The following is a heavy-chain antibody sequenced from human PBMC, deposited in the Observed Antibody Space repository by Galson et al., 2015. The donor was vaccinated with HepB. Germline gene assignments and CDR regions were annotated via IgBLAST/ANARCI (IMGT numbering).Heavy chain of an antibody. J-gene: IGHJ3*02. CDR3: ARLNYYDRSGYSHTFDI. CDR1: GGSISSSNYY. CDR2: IYYSGST. V-gene: IGHV4-39*01. D-gene: IGHD3-22*01. Sequence: ETLSLTCTVSGGSISSSNYYWGWIRQPPGKGLEWVGNIYYSGSTFYNPSLKSRVTISVDTSKNQFSLKLSSVTAADTAVYYCARLNYYDRSGYSHTFDIWGQGTMVTVS.